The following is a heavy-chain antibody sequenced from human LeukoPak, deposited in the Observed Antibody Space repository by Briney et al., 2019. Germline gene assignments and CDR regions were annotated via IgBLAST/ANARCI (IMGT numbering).Heavy chain of an antibody. CDR2: ISGGGGST. CDR1: GFTFSSYA. V-gene: IGHV3-23*01. J-gene: IGHJ4*02. CDR3: AKDLATAMVSSGDY. D-gene: IGHD5-18*01. Sequence: HPGGSLRLSCAASGFTFSSYAMLWVRQAPGKGLECVSAISGGGGSTYYADSVKGRFTISRDNFKNTLYLQMNSLRDEDTAVYYCAKDLATAMVSSGDYWGQGTLVTASS.